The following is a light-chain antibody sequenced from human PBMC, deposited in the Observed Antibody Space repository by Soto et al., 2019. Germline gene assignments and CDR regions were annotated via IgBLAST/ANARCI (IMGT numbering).Light chain of an antibody. J-gene: IGKJ2*01. CDR2: GAS. CDR3: QQYGSSPPYT. V-gene: IGKV3-20*01. CDR1: QSVSSAY. Sequence: EIVLTQSPGTLSLSPGERATLSCRANQSVSSAYLAWYQQKPGQAPRLLISGASIRATGIPERFSGSGSGTDFTLTISRLAPEHSAVYYCQQYGSSPPYTFGQGTKLEIK.